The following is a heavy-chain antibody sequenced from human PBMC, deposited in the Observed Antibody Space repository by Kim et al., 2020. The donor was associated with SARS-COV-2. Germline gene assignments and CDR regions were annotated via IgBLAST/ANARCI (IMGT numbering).Heavy chain of an antibody. CDR1: GASISPRY. CDR3: ARHSLEETSRFDF. D-gene: IGHD1-7*01. V-gene: IGHV4-59*08. Sequence: SETLSLTCSVSGASISPRYWSWIRQPPGKGLEWIGYIYHSGSTNYNPSLKSRVSISVDKSKNQFSLTLTSVTAADTAVHICARHSLEETSRFDFWGQG. J-gene: IGHJ4*02. CDR2: IYHSGST.